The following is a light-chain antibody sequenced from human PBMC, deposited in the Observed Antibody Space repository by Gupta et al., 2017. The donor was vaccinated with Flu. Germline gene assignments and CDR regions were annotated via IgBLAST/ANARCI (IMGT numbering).Light chain of an antibody. CDR3: QSYDSSLSAVV. Sequence: QSALTQPPSVSGAPGQRVTISCTGSNSNIGTYYDVHWYQQLPGITPKLLVFGNTNRPSGVPDRFSGSKSGTSASLVITGLQAEDEAIYYCQSYDSSLSAVVFGGGTKLTVL. CDR2: GNT. J-gene: IGLJ2*01. CDR1: NSNIGTYYD. V-gene: IGLV1-40*01.